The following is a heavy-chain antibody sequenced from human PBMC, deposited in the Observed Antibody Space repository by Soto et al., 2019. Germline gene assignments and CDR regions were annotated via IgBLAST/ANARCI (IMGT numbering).Heavy chain of an antibody. Sequence: ASVKVSCKASGFTFTSYDINWVRQATGQGLEWMGWMNPNSGNTGYAQKFQGRVTLTRDTSISTAYMELSSLTSEDTAVYYCARGPFYDDISGHYIYYAMDGWGQGNTVTVSS. J-gene: IGHJ6*02. CDR3: ARGPFYDDISGHYIYYAMDG. CDR2: MNPNSGNT. V-gene: IGHV1-8*01. CDR1: GFTFTSYD. D-gene: IGHD3-22*01.